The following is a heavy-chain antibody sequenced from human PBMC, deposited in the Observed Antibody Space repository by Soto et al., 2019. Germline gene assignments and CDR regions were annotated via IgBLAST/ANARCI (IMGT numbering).Heavy chain of an antibody. CDR3: ARDAPPGYSSGWAPL. CDR1: GFTFSSYA. Sequence: GGSLRLSCAASGFTFSSYAMHWVRQAPGKGLEWVAVISYDGSNKYYADSVKGRFTISRDNSKNTLYLQMNSLRAEDTAVYYCARDAPPGYSSGWAPLWGQGTLVTVSS. J-gene: IGHJ4*02. V-gene: IGHV3-30-3*01. D-gene: IGHD6-19*01. CDR2: ISYDGSNK.